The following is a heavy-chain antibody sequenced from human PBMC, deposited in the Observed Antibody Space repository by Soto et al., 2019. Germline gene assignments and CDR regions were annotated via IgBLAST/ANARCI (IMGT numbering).Heavy chain of an antibody. Sequence: QVQLQESGPGVVKPSQTLSLTCAVSGASLARGGCYWIWIRQYPGKGLEWIGDIYYSGSTRYTPSLKSRITISVDTSKNQFSLELSSGTAADAALYYCATYDEILSGPMGHVNYWGQGTLVTVSS. V-gene: IGHV4-31*11. J-gene: IGHJ4*02. CDR3: ATYDEILSGPMGHVNY. D-gene: IGHD3-9*01. CDR2: IYYSGST. CDR1: GASLARGGCY.